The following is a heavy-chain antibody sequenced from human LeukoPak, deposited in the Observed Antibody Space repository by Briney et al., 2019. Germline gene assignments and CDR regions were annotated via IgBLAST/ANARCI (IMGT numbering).Heavy chain of an antibody. CDR3: ARDPYTSSSWYRGRANNRFDP. CDR1: GYTFTTYP. CDR2: INTNTGNP. V-gene: IGHV7-4-1*02. J-gene: IGHJ5*02. Sequence: PSASVKVSCKASGYTFTTYPMNWVRQAPGQGLEWMGWINTNTGNPTYAQGFTGRFVFSLDTSVSTAYLQISSLKADDTAVYYCARDPYTSSSWYRGRANNRFDPWGQGTLVTVSS. D-gene: IGHD6-13*01.